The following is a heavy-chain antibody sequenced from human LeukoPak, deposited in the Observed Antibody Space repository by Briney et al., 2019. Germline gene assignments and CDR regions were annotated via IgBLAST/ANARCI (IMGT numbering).Heavy chain of an antibody. V-gene: IGHV3-7*01. CDR3: VVNWNYVPY. D-gene: IGHD1-7*01. J-gene: IGHJ4*02. CDR1: GFTFSSYW. CDR2: IKQDGSDK. Sequence: QTGGSLRLSCAASGFTFSSYWMSWVRQAPGKGLEWVANIKQDGSDKYYVDSVKGRFTISRDNAKNSLYLQMNSLRADDTAVYYCVVNWNYVPYWGQGVLVTVSS.